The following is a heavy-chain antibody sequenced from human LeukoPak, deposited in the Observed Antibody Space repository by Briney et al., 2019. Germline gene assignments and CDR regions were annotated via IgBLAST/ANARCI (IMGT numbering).Heavy chain of an antibody. D-gene: IGHD4-17*01. J-gene: IGHJ5*02. CDR1: GFTFSSYG. CDR2: ISSSSSTI. V-gene: IGHV3-48*02. Sequence: HPGRSLRLSCAASGFTFSSYGMHWVRQAPGKGLEWVSYISSSSSTIYYADSVKGRFTISRDNAKNSLYLQMNSLRDEDTAVYYCARSLDYGDYVFQFGWFDPWGQGTLVTVSS. CDR3: ARSLDYGDYVFQFGWFDP.